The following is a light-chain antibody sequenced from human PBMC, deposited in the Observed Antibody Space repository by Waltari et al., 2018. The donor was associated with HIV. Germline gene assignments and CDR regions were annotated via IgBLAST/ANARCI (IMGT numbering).Light chain of an antibody. CDR2: WAS. CDR1: QNIIYNHKIG. J-gene: IGKJ2*01. Sequence: DIVMTQSPDSLAVSLVERAPIHCKSSQNIIYNHKIGLAWYQHKPGQPPRVLISWASTRESGVPDRFTGSGSGTDFTLTISSMQAEDVAFYYCQQYFTLPYTFGQGTKLEI. CDR3: QQYFTLPYT. V-gene: IGKV4-1*01.